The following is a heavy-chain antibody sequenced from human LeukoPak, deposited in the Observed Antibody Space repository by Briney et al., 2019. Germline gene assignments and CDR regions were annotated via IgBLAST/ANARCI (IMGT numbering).Heavy chain of an antibody. J-gene: IGHJ4*02. D-gene: IGHD5-12*01. CDR2: ISISGSTI. CDR1: GFTFSSFE. Sequence: GGSLRLSCAASGFTFSSFEMNWVRQAPGKGLEWVSYISISGSTIYYADSVKGRFTISRDNAKNSLYLQMNSLRAEDTAVYYCARDRSGYSGYDFFDYWGQGALVAVSS. V-gene: IGHV3-48*03. CDR3: ARDRSGYSGYDFFDY.